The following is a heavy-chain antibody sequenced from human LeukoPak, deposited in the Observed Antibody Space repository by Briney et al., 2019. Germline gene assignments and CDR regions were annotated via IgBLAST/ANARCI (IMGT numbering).Heavy chain of an antibody. V-gene: IGHV1-46*01. CDR3: ARNSNAKRYFDY. CDR2: INPSGGST. J-gene: IGHJ4*02. CDR1: GYTFTRCY. Sequence: ASVKVSCKASGYTFTRCYMHWVRQAPGQGLEWMGIINPSGGSTSYAQKFQGRVTMTRDTSTSTVYMELSSLRSEDTAVYYCARNSNAKRYFDYWGQGTLVTVSS. D-gene: IGHD2/OR15-2a*01.